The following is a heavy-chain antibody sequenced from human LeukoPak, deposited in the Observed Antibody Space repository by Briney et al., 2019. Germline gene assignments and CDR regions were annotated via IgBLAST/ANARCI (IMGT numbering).Heavy chain of an antibody. D-gene: IGHD3-3*01. J-gene: IGHJ5*02. CDR3: ARERDFWSGCYTNWFDP. CDR1: GGSISSYY. V-gene: IGHV4-59*12. CDR2: IYYSGST. Sequence: SETLSLTCTVSGGSISSYYWSWIRQPPGKGLEWIGYIYYSGSTNYNPSLKSRVTISVDTSKNQFSLKLSSVTAADTAVYYCARERDFWSGCYTNWFDPWGQGTLVTVSS.